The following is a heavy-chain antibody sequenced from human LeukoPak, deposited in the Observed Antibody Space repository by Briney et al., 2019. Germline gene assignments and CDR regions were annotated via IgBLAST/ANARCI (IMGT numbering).Heavy chain of an antibody. CDR1: GGSISSSSYY. V-gene: IGHV4-39*07. CDR2: IYHSGST. CDR3: ASSRSGYDLTDY. Sequence: SETLSLTCTVSGGSISSSSYYWGWIRQPPGKGLEWIGSIYHSGSTYYNPSLKSRVTISVDTSKNQFSLKLSSVTAADTAVYYCASSRSGYDLTDYWGQGTLVTVSS. J-gene: IGHJ4*02. D-gene: IGHD5-12*01.